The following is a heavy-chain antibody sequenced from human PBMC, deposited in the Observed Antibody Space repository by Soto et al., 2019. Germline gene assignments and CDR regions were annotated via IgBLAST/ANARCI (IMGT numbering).Heavy chain of an antibody. D-gene: IGHD1-1*01. CDR1: GGSFSGYY. J-gene: IGHJ3*02. V-gene: IGHV4-34*01. CDR3: ARAIFGRTTGTVDAFDI. CDR2: INHSGST. Sequence: SETLSLTCAVYGGSFSGYYWSWIRQPPGKGLEWIGEINHSGSTNYNPSLKSRVTISVDTSKNQFSLKLSSVTAADTAVYYCARAIFGRTTGTVDAFDIWGQGTMVTVSS.